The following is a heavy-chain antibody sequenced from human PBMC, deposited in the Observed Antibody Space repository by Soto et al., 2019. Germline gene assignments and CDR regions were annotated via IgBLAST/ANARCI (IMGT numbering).Heavy chain of an antibody. CDR3: ARSPKGLGNFDY. CDR2: INYSGST. V-gene: IGHV4-30-2*05. Sequence: PSETLSLTCAVSGGSISSGGYSWSWIRQQPGKGLEWIGYINYSGSTYYNSSLKSRVTMSVDTAKNRFSLKVSSVTAADTAVYYCARSPKGLGNFDYWGQGTLVTVSS. CDR1: GGSISSGGYS. D-gene: IGHD3-10*01. J-gene: IGHJ4*02.